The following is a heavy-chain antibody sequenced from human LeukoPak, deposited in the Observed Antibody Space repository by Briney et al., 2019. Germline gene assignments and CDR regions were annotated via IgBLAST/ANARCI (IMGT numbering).Heavy chain of an antibody. V-gene: IGHV1-8*01. CDR1: GYTFTSYD. Sequence: ASVKVSCKASGYTFTSYDINWVRQATGQGLEWMGWVNPNSGNTGYAQKFQGRVTMTRNTSISTAYMELSRLRSDDTAVYYCAREVWSGYYEFYYFDYWGQGTLVTVSS. D-gene: IGHD3-3*01. CDR3: AREVWSGYYEFYYFDY. J-gene: IGHJ4*02. CDR2: VNPNSGNT.